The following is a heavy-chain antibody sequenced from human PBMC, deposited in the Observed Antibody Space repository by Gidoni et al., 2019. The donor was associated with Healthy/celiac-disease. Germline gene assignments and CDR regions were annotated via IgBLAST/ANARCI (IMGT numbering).Heavy chain of an antibody. Sequence: EVQLVESGGGLVQPGGSLRLSCAASGFTFSSYWMGWVRQSPGKGLEWVANIKQDGSEKYYVDSVKGRFTISRDNAKNSLYLQMNSLRAEDTAVYYCARVLGYCSGGSCYSYYYYYYGMDVWGQGTTVTVSS. V-gene: IGHV3-7*01. J-gene: IGHJ6*02. D-gene: IGHD2-15*01. CDR1: GFTFSSYW. CDR3: ARVLGYCSGGSCYSYYYYYYGMDV. CDR2: IKQDGSEK.